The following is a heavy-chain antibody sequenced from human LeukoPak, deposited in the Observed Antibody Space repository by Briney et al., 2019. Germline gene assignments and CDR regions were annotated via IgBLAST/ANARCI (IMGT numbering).Heavy chain of an antibody. CDR2: IKSKSDGGTT. V-gene: IGHV3-15*07. J-gene: IGHJ4*02. CDR3: TQGSGYYFNY. Sequence: PGGSLRLSCAVSGLTLSNVWVNWVRQAPGKGLEWVGLIKSKSDGGTTDFAAPVKGRFTISRDDSKNILYLQMNSLTSEDTAIYYCTQGSGYYFNYWGQGTLVTVSS. D-gene: IGHD5-12*01. CDR1: GLTLSNVW.